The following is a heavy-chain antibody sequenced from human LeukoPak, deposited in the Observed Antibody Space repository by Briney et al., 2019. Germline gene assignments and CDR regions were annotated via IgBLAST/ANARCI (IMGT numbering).Heavy chain of an antibody. CDR2: ISSSSSTI. J-gene: IGHJ4*02. Sequence: PGGSLRLSCAASGFTFSSYSMNWVRQAPGKGLEWVSYISSSSSTIYYADSVKGRFTISRDNAKNSLYLQMNSLRAEDTAVYYCARDSRYYGSGSYYFDYWGQGTLVTVSS. CDR1: GFTFSSYS. CDR3: ARDSRYYGSGSYYFDY. V-gene: IGHV3-48*01. D-gene: IGHD3-10*01.